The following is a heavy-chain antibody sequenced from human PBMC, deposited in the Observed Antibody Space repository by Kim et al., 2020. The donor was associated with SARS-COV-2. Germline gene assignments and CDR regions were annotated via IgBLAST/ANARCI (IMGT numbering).Heavy chain of an antibody. J-gene: IGHJ4*02. CDR1: GYTFTSYG. V-gene: IGHV1-18*01. CDR3: ARGTSSSWYREYFDY. CDR2: ISAYNGNT. Sequence: ASVKVSCKASGYTFTSYGISWVRQAPGQGLEWMGWISAYNGNTNYAQKLQGRVTMTTDTSTSTAYMELRSLRSDDTAVYYCARGTSSSWYREYFDYWGQGTLVTVSS. D-gene: IGHD6-13*01.